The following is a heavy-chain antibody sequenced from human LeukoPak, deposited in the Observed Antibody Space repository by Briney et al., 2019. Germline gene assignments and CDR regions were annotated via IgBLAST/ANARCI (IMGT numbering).Heavy chain of an antibody. CDR2: INPNSGGT. D-gene: IGHD3-3*01. CDR1: GYTFTGYY. V-gene: IGHV1-2*02. J-gene: IGHJ6*02. CDR3: ARLMRYCDFWSGDYYGMDV. Sequence: ASVKVSCKASGYTFTGYYMHWVRQAPGQGLEWMGWINPNSGGTNYAQKFQGRVTMTRDTSISTAYMELSRLRSDDTAVYYCARLMRYCDFWSGDYYGMDVWGQGTTVTVSS.